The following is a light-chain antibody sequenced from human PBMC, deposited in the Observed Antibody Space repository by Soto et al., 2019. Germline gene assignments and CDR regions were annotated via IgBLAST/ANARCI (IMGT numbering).Light chain of an antibody. Sequence: DIVLTQSPGTLSSSPGERATLSCRASQSVGSSLAWYQQKPGQAPRLLIYDTFNRATGIPARLSGSGSGTDFALTISSLEPEDFAVYYCQQRSSWPFLWTFGGGTKVELK. CDR1: QSVGSS. J-gene: IGKJ4*01. CDR2: DTF. V-gene: IGKV3-11*01. CDR3: QQRSSWPFLWT.